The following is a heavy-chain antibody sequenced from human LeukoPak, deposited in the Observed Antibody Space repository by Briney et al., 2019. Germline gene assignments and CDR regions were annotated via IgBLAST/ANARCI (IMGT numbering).Heavy chain of an antibody. D-gene: IGHD3-10*01. CDR1: GFTLSSYG. CDR3: AKEDYDGSGSYLGY. J-gene: IGHJ4*02. CDR2: ISYDGTNQ. Sequence: GRSLRLYCAASGFTLSSYGMHWGRQAPGKGLEWVAVISYDGTNQYYADSVKGRFTVSRDNSKNALYLQMNSLRAEDTAVYHCAKEDYDGSGSYLGYWGQGTLVTVSS. V-gene: IGHV3-30*18.